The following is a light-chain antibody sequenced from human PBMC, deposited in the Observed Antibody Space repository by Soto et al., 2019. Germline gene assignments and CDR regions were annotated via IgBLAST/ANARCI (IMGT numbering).Light chain of an antibody. V-gene: IGKV1-39*01. CDR2: AAS. Sequence: DIQMTQSPSSLSASVGDRVTITCRASQSISSYLNWYQQKPGKAPKLLIYAASSLQSGVPSRFSGSGSGTDFTLTISSLQPEDFATYYCQRSYSTPLYPFGQGTKLEIK. CDR3: QRSYSTPLYP. CDR1: QSISSY. J-gene: IGKJ2*01.